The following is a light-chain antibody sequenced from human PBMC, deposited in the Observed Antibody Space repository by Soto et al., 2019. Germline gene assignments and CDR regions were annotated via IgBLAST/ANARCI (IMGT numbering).Light chain of an antibody. CDR3: QQYNSYSPT. CDR1: QSISTW. J-gene: IGKJ1*01. Sequence: DIQMTQSPSTLSASVGDRVTITCRASQSISTWLAWYQQEPGKAPKLLIHKASSLQSGVPSRFSGSGSGTDFNLTISSLHPDDFATYYCQQYNSYSPTFGQGTKVDIK. CDR2: KAS. V-gene: IGKV1-5*03.